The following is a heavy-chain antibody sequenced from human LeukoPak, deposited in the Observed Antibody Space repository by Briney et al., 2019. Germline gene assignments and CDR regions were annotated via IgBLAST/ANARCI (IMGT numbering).Heavy chain of an antibody. V-gene: IGHV3-23*01. CDR2: ISGSGGST. CDR1: GFTFSSYA. CDR3: AKDNWSIVVVLAPPYYYGMDV. D-gene: IGHD2-2*01. J-gene: IGHJ6*02. Sequence: GGSLRLSCAASGFTFSSYAMSWVRQAPGKGLEWVSAISGSGGSTYYADSVKGRFTISRDNSKNTLYLQMNSLRAEDTAVYYCAKDNWSIVVVLAPPYYYGMDVWGQGTTVTVSS.